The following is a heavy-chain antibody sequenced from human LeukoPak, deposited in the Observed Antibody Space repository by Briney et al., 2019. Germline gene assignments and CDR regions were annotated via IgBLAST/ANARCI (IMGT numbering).Heavy chain of an antibody. D-gene: IGHD1-1*01. J-gene: IGHJ4*02. CDR1: GFTFSSYW. CDR3: AREFPSTTASYYFDY. CDR2: IKQDGSEK. Sequence: PGGSLRLSCAASGFTFSSYWMSWVRQAPGKGLEWVANIKQDGSEKYYVDSVKGRFTISRDNAKNSLYLQMNSLRAEDTGVYYCAREFPSTTASYYFDYWGQGTLVTVSS. V-gene: IGHV3-7*01.